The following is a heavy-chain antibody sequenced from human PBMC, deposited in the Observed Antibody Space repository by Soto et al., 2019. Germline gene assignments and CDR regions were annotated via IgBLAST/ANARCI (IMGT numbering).Heavy chain of an antibody. V-gene: IGHV1-2*02. D-gene: IGHD3-3*01. J-gene: IGHJ3*02. CDR3: ARGGGVGVAGSAAFDM. CDR2: INPATGAA. Sequence: QLHLVQSGAVVKKPGASVTVSCSASGYPVTAYYMHWVRQAPGRGLEWMGGINPATGAAKYTQTFRGRGTMTRGTSTSTVFMELSGLASEDTAVFYCARGGGVGVAGSAAFDMWGQGTLVTVSS. CDR1: GYPVTAYY.